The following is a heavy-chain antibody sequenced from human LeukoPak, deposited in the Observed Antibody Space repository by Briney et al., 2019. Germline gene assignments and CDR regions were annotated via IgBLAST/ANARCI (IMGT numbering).Heavy chain of an antibody. Sequence: GGSLRLSCAASGFTFSSYSMNWVRQAPGKGLEWVSSISSSSYIYYADSVKGRFTISRDDAKNSLSLQMNSLRAEDTAVYYCARSGIKMVRGVIIKSPYHMDVWGKGTTVTVSS. CDR3: ARSGIKMVRGVIIKSPYHMDV. J-gene: IGHJ6*03. CDR2: ISSSSYI. CDR1: GFTFSSYS. V-gene: IGHV3-21*01. D-gene: IGHD3-10*01.